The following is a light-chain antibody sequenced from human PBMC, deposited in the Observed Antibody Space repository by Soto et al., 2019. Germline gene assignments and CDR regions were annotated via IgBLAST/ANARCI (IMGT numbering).Light chain of an antibody. CDR2: DVN. Sequence: QSVLTQPRSVSGSPGQSVTISCTGTSSDVGGYTYVSWYQQHPGKAPKLMIHDVNKRPSGVPDRFSGSKSGNTASLTISGLQAEDEADYYCCSYAGSYTFVFGGGTKLTVL. CDR1: SSDVGGYTY. J-gene: IGLJ2*01. CDR3: CSYAGSYTFV. V-gene: IGLV2-11*01.